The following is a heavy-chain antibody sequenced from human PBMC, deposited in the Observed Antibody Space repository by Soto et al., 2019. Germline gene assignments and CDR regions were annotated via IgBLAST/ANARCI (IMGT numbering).Heavy chain of an antibody. CDR1: GGSFSGYY. CDR3: ASRWSIAARGGWFDP. D-gene: IGHD6-6*01. CDR2: INHSGST. J-gene: IGHJ5*02. Sequence: SETLSLTCAVYGGSFSGYYWSWIRQPPGKGLEWIGEINHSGSTNYNPSLKSRVTISVDTSKNQFSLKLSSVTAADTGVYYCASRWSIAARGGWFDPWGQGTLVTVSS. V-gene: IGHV4-34*01.